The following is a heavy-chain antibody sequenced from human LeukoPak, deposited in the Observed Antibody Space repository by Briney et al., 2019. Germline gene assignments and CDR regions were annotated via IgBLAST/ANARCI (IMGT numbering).Heavy chain of an antibody. V-gene: IGHV3-11*06. CDR3: ARDEGTGTTDY. CDR1: GFTFSDYY. J-gene: IGHJ4*02. CDR2: ISSSSSYT. Sequence: GGSLRPSCAASGFTFSDYYMSWIRQAPGKGLEWVSYISSSSSYTNYADSVKGRFTISRDNAKNSLYLQMNSLRAEDTAVYYCARDEGTGTTDYWGQGTLVTVSS. D-gene: IGHD1-1*01.